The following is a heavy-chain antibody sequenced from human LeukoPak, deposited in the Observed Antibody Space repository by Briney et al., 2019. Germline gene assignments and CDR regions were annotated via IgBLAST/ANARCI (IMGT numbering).Heavy chain of an antibody. Sequence: ASVKVSCKTSGYPVTNSYMHWVRQAPGQGLEWMGIINPSSGSTNYAQKFQGRVTMTRDMSTSTVYMELSSLRSEDTAVYYCARAGGYCSSSTCYLAYYFDYWGQGTLVTVSP. CDR2: INPSSGST. D-gene: IGHD2-2*01. V-gene: IGHV1-46*01. CDR1: GYPVTNSY. CDR3: ARAGGYCSSSTCYLAYYFDY. J-gene: IGHJ4*02.